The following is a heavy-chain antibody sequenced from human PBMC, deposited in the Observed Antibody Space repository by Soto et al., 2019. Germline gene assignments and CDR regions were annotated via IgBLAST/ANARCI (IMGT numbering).Heavy chain of an antibody. CDR2: ISTYNGDT. Sequence: QVQLVQSGAEVKKPGASVKVSCKASGYTFTRSGISWVRQAPGQGLEWMGWISTYNGDTNYAQTFQGRVTMTTDTSTSPVNMEVRRLRSDDTAVYYCARAAVAPYYYSRMDVWGQGTPVTV. CDR3: ARAAVAPYYYSRMDV. CDR1: GYTFTRSG. D-gene: IGHD5-12*01. V-gene: IGHV1-18*01. J-gene: IGHJ6*01.